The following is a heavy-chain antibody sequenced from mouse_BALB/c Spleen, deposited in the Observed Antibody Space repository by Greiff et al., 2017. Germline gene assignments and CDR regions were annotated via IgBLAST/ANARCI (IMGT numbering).Heavy chain of an antibody. J-gene: IGHJ3*01. V-gene: IGHV1-20*02. CDR2: INPYNGDT. CDR3: ARDLTTQAY. D-gene: IGHD3-1*01. Sequence: VQLQQSGPELVKPGASVKISCKASGYSFTGYFMNWVMQSHGKSLEWIGRINPYNGDTFYNQKFKGKATLTVDKSSSTAHMELRSLASEDSAVYYCARDLTTQAYWGQGTLVTVSA. CDR1: GYSFTGYF.